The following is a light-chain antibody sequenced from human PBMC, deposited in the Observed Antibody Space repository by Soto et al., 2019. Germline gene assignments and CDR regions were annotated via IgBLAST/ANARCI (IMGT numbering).Light chain of an antibody. CDR3: QQYNNWPPVT. CDR1: QSVSSN. V-gene: IGKV3-15*01. Sequence: ETVMTQSPATLSVSPGERATLSCRASQSVSSNVAWYQQKPGQAPRLLIYGASTRATGIPDRFSGSGSGTEFTLTISSLQPEDVAVYYCQQYNNWPPVTFGQGTRLEIK. J-gene: IGKJ5*01. CDR2: GAS.